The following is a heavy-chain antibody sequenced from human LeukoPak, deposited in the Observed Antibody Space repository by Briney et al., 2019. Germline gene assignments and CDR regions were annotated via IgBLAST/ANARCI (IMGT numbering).Heavy chain of an antibody. CDR1: ERTFTSYA. Sequence: ASVKVSCTASERTFTSYAISWVRQAPGQGLEWMGGIIPIFGTANYAQKFQGRVTITADESTSTAYMELSSLRSEDTAVYYCAREGASDDAFDIWGQGTMVTVSS. J-gene: IGHJ3*02. CDR2: IIPIFGTA. V-gene: IGHV1-69*13. CDR3: AREGASDDAFDI. D-gene: IGHD1-26*01.